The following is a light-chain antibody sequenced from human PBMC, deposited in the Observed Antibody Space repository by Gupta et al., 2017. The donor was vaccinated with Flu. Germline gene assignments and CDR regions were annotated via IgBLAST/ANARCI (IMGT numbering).Light chain of an antibody. J-gene: IGKJ1*01. CDR1: QSVSSD. Sequence: PGQRATLSCRASQSVSSDLAWYQQKPGQAPRIVIYDTFNRASGIPARFSGSGCGTDFTLTISSLEPDDFAVYYCLRRNKWPWAFGQGTKVEVK. CDR2: DTF. V-gene: IGKV3-11*01. CDR3: LRRNKWPWA.